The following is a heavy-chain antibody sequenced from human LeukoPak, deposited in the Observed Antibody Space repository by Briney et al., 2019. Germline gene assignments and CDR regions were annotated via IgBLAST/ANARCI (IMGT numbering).Heavy chain of an antibody. D-gene: IGHD6-13*01. CDR2: INPSGGST. Sequence: ASVKVSCKASGYTFTSYYMHWVRQAPGQGLEWMGIINPSGGSTSYAQKFHGRVTMTRDMSISTVYMERSSLRAEDTAVYYCARGDSYSRTEDYWGQGTLVTVSS. J-gene: IGHJ4*02. CDR1: GYTFTSYY. CDR3: ARGDSYSRTEDY. V-gene: IGHV1-46*01.